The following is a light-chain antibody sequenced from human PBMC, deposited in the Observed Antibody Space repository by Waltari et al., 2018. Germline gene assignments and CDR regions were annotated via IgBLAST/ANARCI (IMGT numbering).Light chain of an antibody. CDR2: EVN. CDR3: SSYAGSNTLV. J-gene: IGLJ2*01. V-gene: IGLV2-8*01. CDR1: NRDIGTYNY. Sequence: QSALTQPPSASGSPGPSVTISCSGTNRDIGTYNYFSWFQQHPGRAPKLLIYEVNKRPSGVPDRFSGSKSDNRASLTVSGLQADDEAVYHCSSYAGSNTLVFGGGTRLTVL.